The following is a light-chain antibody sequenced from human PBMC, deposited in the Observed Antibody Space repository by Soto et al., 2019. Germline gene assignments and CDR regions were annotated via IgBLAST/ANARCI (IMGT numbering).Light chain of an antibody. CDR3: QQYNSYQFT. Sequence: DIQMTQSPSTLSASVGDRVTITCRASQSISSWLAWYQQKPGKAPKLLIYDASSLESGVPSRFSGSGSGTEFTLTISSLQPYDFATYYCQQYNSYQFTFGPGTKVDIK. CDR2: DAS. CDR1: QSISSW. J-gene: IGKJ3*01. V-gene: IGKV1-5*01.